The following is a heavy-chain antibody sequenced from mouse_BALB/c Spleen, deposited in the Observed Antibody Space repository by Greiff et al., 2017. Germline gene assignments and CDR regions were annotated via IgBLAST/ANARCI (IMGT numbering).Heavy chain of an antibody. D-gene: IGHD3-2*01. V-gene: IGHV1S81*02. CDR1: GYTFTSYY. J-gene: IGHJ4*01. CDR3: TRTDSSGQYYYAMDY. CDR2: INPSNGGT. Sequence: VQLQQSGAELVKPGASVKLSCKASGYTFTSYYMYWVKQRPGQGLEWIGEINPSNGGTNFNEKFKSKATLTVDKSSSTEYMQLSSLTSEDSAVYYCTRTDSSGQYYYAMDYWGQGTSVTVSS.